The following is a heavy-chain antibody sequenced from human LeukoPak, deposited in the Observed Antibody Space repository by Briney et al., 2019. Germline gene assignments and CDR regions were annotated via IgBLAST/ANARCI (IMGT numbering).Heavy chain of an antibody. J-gene: IGHJ6*02. CDR1: GGSVNTADYY. D-gene: IGHD3-10*01. CDR2: IYYSGST. V-gene: IGHV4-61*08. Sequence: SSETLSLTCTVSGGSVNTADYYWSWIRQPPGKGLEWIGFIYYSGSTNYNPSLKSRVTISVDTSKNQFSLKLSSVTAADTAVYYCARGAPSSDYYYYGMDVWGQGTTVTVSS. CDR3: ARGAPSSDYYYYGMDV.